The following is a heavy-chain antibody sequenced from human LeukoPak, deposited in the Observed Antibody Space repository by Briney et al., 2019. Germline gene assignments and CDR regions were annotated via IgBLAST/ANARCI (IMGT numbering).Heavy chain of an antibody. D-gene: IGHD5-12*01. J-gene: IGHJ4*02. CDR2: IWSDGSKT. Sequence: GGSLRLSCAVSGFTFSSYGMHWVRHAPGNGLEWVAVIWSDGSKTYYVNSVKGQFTISRDNSNNTLYLQMSSLRAEDTAVYYCAKYGDYDSVPNFDYWGQGTLVTVSS. CDR3: AKYGDYDSVPNFDY. CDR1: GFTFSSYG. V-gene: IGHV3-33*06.